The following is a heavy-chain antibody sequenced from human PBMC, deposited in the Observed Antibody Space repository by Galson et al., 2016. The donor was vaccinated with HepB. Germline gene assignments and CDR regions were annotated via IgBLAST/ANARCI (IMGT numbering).Heavy chain of an antibody. Sequence: SLRLSCAASGFIFSDYYMSWIRQAPGKGLEWVSYITSSSSYANYADSVKGRFTISRDNSKNSLYLQMNSLRAEDTAVYYCAREGFSRRKNSCDSTASQLRGQGTLVTVSS. V-gene: IGHV3-11*06. CDR1: GFIFSDYY. J-gene: IGHJ4*02. CDR3: AREGFSRRKNSCDSTASQL. D-gene: IGHD2/OR15-2a*01. CDR2: ITSSSSYA.